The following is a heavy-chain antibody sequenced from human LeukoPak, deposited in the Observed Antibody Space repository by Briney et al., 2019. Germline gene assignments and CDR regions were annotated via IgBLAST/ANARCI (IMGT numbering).Heavy chain of an antibody. J-gene: IGHJ4*02. CDR1: GFSFNDYY. Sequence: PGGSLRLSCAASGFSFNDYYFSWIRQAPGKGLEWVSFINVNGGAMYYADFVKGRFTISRDNAKSSLYLEMNSLRVEDTAVYYCARGPRILAAGSYYFDYWGQGSLVTVSS. CDR2: INVNGGAM. CDR3: ARGPRILAAGSYYFDY. D-gene: IGHD6-13*01. V-gene: IGHV3-11*01.